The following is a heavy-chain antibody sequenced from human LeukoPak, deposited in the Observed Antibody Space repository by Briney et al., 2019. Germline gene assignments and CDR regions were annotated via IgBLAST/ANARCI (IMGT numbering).Heavy chain of an antibody. CDR2: INHSGRT. J-gene: IGHJ6*03. CDR1: GGSFSGYY. D-gene: IGHD4/OR15-4a*01. CDR3: VRSVKLVLITYHHYYMDV. V-gene: IGHV4-34*01. Sequence: SETLSLTCAVYGGSFSGYYWTWIRQSPGGWLGWIGDINHSGRTNYNPSLKSRVTISADTSKNQFSLKMTSMTAADTAVYYCVRSVKLVLITYHHYYMDVWGKGTTVTVSS.